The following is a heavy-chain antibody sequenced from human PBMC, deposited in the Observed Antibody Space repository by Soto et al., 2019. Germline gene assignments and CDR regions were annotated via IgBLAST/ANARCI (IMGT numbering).Heavy chain of an antibody. V-gene: IGHV3-33*01. CDR2: IWYDGSNK. Sequence: QVQLVESGGGVVQPGRSLRLSCAASGFTFSNYGMHWVRQAPGKGLEWVAVIWYDGSNKYYADSVKGRFTISRDNSKNTLYLQMHSLRAEDKAVYYCASEYCSGGSCYYYGMDVWGQGTTVTVSS. J-gene: IGHJ6*02. CDR1: GFTFSNYG. D-gene: IGHD2-15*01. CDR3: ASEYCSGGSCYYYGMDV.